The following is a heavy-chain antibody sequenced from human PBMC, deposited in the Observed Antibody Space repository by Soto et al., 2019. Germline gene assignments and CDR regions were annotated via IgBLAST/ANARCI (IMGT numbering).Heavy chain of an antibody. D-gene: IGHD1-26*01. J-gene: IGHJ6*02. CDR1: GGSISSGGYS. V-gene: IGHV4-30-2*01. Sequence: TLSLTCTVSGGSISSGGYSWSWIRQPPGKGLEWVGYIDRSGSTYYNPSLQSRVTISVDRSSHQFSLSLTSVTAADTAFYYCARDGAWRGFDVWGQGTKVTVSS. CDR3: ARDGAWRGFDV. CDR2: IDRSGST.